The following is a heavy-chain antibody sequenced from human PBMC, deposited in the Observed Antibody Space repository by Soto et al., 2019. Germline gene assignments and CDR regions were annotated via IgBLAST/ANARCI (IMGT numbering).Heavy chain of an antibody. J-gene: IGHJ6*02. Sequence: GESLKISCKGSGYSFTSYWIAWVRQVPGKGLELMGVIYPGDSDIRYSPSFQGQVTISADKSISTAYLQWSSLKASDSAMYFCARHYYYDSSYDYPTNTHIALDDWGQGTTVTVSS. V-gene: IGHV5-51*01. D-gene: IGHD3-22*01. CDR3: ARHYYYDSSYDYPTNTHIALDD. CDR1: GYSFTSYW. CDR2: IYPGDSDI.